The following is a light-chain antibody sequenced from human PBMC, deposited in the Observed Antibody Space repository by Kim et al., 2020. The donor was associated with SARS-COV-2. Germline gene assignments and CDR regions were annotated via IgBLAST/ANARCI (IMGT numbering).Light chain of an antibody. J-gene: IGKJ4*01. V-gene: IGKV1-9*01. CDR2: AAS. CDR1: QGISSY. Sequence: DIQLTQSPSFLSASVGDRVTITCRASQGISSYLAWYQQKPGKAPKLLIYAASTLQSGVPSRFSGSGSGTEFTLTISSLQPEDFATYYCQQLNSYSFGGGTKVDIK. CDR3: QQLNSYS.